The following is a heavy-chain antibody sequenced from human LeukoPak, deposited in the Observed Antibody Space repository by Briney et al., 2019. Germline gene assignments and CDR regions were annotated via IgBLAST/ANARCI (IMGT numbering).Heavy chain of an antibody. CDR3: ARDLKGVLGAAYMDV. J-gene: IGHJ6*03. V-gene: IGHV3-66*02. CDR1: GFTVSSNY. CDR2: IYSGGST. Sequence: PGGSLRLPCAASGFTVSSNYMSWVRQAPGKGLEWVSVIYSGGSTYYADSVKGRFTISRDNSKNTLYLQMNSLRAEDTAVYYCARDLKGVLGAAYMDVWGKGTTVTVSS. D-gene: IGHD2-8*02.